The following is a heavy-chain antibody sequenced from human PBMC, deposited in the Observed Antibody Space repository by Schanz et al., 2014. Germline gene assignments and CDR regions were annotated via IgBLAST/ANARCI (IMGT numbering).Heavy chain of an antibody. J-gene: IGHJ4*02. V-gene: IGHV3-30-3*01. Sequence: QVQLLQFGGGVVQPGRSLRLSCAASGFTFSSYAMHWVRQAPGKGLEWVTLISNDGSIKYYAGSVEGRFTNSRDNSRNTLYLQRNSLRTEDTAVYYCASPSGDSDYGTYFDFWGQGTLVIVSS. D-gene: IGHD5-12*01. CDR1: GFTFSSYA. CDR2: ISNDGSIK. CDR3: ASPSGDSDYGTYFDF.